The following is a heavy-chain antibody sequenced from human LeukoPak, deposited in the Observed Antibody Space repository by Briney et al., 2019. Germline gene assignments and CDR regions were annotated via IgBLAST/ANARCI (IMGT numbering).Heavy chain of an antibody. D-gene: IGHD2-2*01. J-gene: IGHJ4*02. Sequence: GASVKVSCKASGYTFTSYYMHWVRQAPGQGLEWMGIINPSGGSTSYAQKFQGRVTMTRDTSTSTVYMELSSLRSEDTAVYYCARGLIVVVPAAPGGYWGQGTLVTVSS. V-gene: IGHV1-46*01. CDR1: GYTFTSYY. CDR3: ARGLIVVVPAAPGGY. CDR2: INPSGGST.